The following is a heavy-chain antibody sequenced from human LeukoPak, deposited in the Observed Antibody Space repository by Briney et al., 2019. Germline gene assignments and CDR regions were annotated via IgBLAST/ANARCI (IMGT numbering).Heavy chain of an antibody. J-gene: IGHJ4*02. CDR1: GFTFSSYG. CDR3: ARGTPYYDILTGYSDY. V-gene: IGHV3-33*01. D-gene: IGHD3-9*01. CDR2: IWYDGSNK. Sequence: PGRSLRLSCAASGFTFSSYGMHWVRQAPGKGLEWVAVIWYDGSNKYYADSVKGRFTISRDNSKNTLYQQMNSLRAEDTAVYYCARGTPYYDILTGYSDYWGQGTLVTVSS.